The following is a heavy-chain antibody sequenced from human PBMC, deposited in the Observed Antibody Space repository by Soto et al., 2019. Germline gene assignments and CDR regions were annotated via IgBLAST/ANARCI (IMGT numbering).Heavy chain of an antibody. V-gene: IGHV3-15*01. CDR1: GFTFSNAW. J-gene: IGHJ6*03. CDR3: TTGVCSGGSCYSPPTGYYYMDV. D-gene: IGHD2-15*01. CDR2: IKSKTDGGTT. Sequence: GGSLRLSCAASGFTFSNAWMSWVRQAPGKGLEWVGRIKSKTDGGTTDYAAPVKGRFTISRDDSKNTLYLQMNSLKTEDTAVYYCTTGVCSGGSCYSPPTGYYYMDVWGKGTTVTVSS.